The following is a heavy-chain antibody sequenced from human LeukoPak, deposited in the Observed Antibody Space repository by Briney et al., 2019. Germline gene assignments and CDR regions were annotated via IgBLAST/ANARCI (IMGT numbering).Heavy chain of an antibody. D-gene: IGHD6-19*01. CDR1: GGSVSSGSYY. V-gene: IGHV4-61*01. CDR3: ARGVGSGWYGPAEWFDP. Sequence: SETLSLTCTVSGGSVSSGSYYWSWIRQPPGKGLEWIGYIYYSGSTNYNPSLKSRVTISVDTSKNQFSLKLSSATAADTAVYYCARGVGSGWYGPAEWFDPWGQGTLVTVSS. J-gene: IGHJ5*02. CDR2: IYYSGST.